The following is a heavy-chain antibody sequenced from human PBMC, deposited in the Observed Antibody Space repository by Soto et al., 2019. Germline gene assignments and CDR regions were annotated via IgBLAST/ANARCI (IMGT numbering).Heavy chain of an antibody. V-gene: IGHV4-59*01. Sequence: QVQLQESGPGLVKASETLSLTCTVSGGSINDFYWSWIRQPPGKGLEWIGYIYYSGSTDYNPSLKGRITISADTSQNQCSRKLRSVTAADTAVYYCARVGGVAARTYDYWGQVTLVTVS. D-gene: IGHD6-6*01. CDR1: GGSINDFY. CDR2: IYYSGST. J-gene: IGHJ4*02. CDR3: ARVGGVAARTYDY.